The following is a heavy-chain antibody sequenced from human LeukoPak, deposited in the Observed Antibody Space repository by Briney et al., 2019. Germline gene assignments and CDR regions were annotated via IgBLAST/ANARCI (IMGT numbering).Heavy chain of an antibody. CDR1: GGTFSSYA. CDR2: IIPIFGTA. CDR3: ARGPEVPAARVYYYYYMDV. D-gene: IGHD2-2*01. V-gene: IGHV1-69*05. J-gene: IGHJ6*03. Sequence: SVKVSCKASGGTFSSYAISWVRRAPGQGLEWMGGIIPIFGTANYAQKFQGRVTITTDESTSTAYMELSSLRSEDTAVYYCARGPEVPAARVYYYYYMDVWGKGTTVTVSS.